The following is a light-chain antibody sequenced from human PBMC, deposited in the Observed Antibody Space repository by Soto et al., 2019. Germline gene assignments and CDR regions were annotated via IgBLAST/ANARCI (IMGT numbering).Light chain of an antibody. Sequence: QSVLTQPPSASGTPGQRVTISCSGSGSSIGTNTVNCYRQLPGTAPKLLIYGDNQRPSGVPDRFSVSKSGTSASLAISGLQSEDEADYYGAAWDGSLHNVLFGGGTQLTVL. V-gene: IGLV1-44*01. CDR3: AAWDGSLHNVL. CDR1: GSSIGTNT. J-gene: IGLJ2*01. CDR2: GDN.